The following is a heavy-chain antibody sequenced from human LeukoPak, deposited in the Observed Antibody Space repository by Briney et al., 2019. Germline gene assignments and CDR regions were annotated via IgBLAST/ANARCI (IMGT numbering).Heavy chain of an antibody. D-gene: IGHD3-22*01. J-gene: IGHJ4*02. Sequence: SETLSLTCTVSGGSISSSSYYWGWIRQPPGKGLEWIGSIYYSGSTYYNPSLKSRVTISVDTSKNQFSLKLSSVTAADTGVYYCARVGDSSGYYYFDYWGQGTLVTVSS. CDR2: IYYSGST. CDR1: GGSISSSSYY. V-gene: IGHV4-39*07. CDR3: ARVGDSSGYYYFDY.